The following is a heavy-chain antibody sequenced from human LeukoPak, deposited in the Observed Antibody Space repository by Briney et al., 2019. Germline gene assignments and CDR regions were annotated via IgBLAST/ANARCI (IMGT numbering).Heavy chain of an antibody. J-gene: IGHJ4*02. CDR3: AKGSSNWRDYYYFDY. CDR2: ISDSGGST. D-gene: IGHD6-13*01. V-gene: IGHV3-23*01. Sequence: GGSLRLSCAASGFTFSSYAVSWVRQAPGKGLAWVSAISDSGGSTQYAYSVKGRFTISRDNSKNTLYLQMNSLRAEDTAVYYCAKGSSNWRDYYYFDYWGQGTLVTVSS. CDR1: GFTFSSYA.